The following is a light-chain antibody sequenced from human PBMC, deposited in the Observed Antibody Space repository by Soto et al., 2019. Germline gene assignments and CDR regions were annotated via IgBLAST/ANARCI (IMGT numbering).Light chain of an antibody. CDR2: ATS. CDR1: QSVSSN. Sequence: TVMTQSPATLSVSPWERATLSCRASQSVSSNLAWYQQKPGQAPRLLMYATSTRATGIPARFSGSGSGTEFTLTISSLQSEDFAVYYCQHYNTWPITFGQGTRLEIK. J-gene: IGKJ5*01. V-gene: IGKV3-15*01. CDR3: QHYNTWPIT.